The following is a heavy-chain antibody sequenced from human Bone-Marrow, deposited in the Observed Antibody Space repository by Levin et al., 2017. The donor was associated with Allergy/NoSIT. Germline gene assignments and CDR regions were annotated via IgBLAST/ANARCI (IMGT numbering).Heavy chain of an antibody. CDR1: GFIVSSNY. CDR2: IYGGEST. J-gene: IGHJ3*02. Sequence: LSLTCAASGFIVSSNYMSWVRPAPGKGLEWVSVIYGGESTYYADSVKGRFTISRDNSRNTVYLQMNSLRAEDTAVYYCARGSYFESSGYQHAFDIWGQGTMVTVSS. CDR3: ARGSYFESSGYQHAFDI. D-gene: IGHD5-12*01. V-gene: IGHV3-53*01.